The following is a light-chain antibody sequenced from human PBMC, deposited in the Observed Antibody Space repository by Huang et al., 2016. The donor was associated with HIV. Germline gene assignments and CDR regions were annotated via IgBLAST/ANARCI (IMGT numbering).Light chain of an antibody. CDR3: QQRGNWPT. CDR1: QSVNRY. V-gene: IGKV3-11*01. J-gene: IGKJ1*01. CDR2: DAS. Sequence: EIVLTQSPATLSLSPGERATLSYRASQSVNRYLAWYQQKPGQTPRLLIYDASNRAAGIQTRFIGSGSGTDFTLTISSLEPEDFAVYYCQQRGNWPTFGQGTKVEIK.